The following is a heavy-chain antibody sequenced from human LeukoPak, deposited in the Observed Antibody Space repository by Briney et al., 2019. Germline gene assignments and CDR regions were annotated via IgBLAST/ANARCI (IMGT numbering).Heavy chain of an antibody. CDR2: INPNSGDT. CDR3: ARGSPTYYYDSSGYYLY. V-gene: IGHV1-2*02. J-gene: IGHJ4*02. CDR1: GYTFTGYY. D-gene: IGHD3-22*01. Sequence: ASVKVSCKASGYTFTGYYMHWVRQAPGQGLEWMGWINPNSGDTNYAQKFQGRVTMTRDTSISTAYMELSRLRSDDTAVYYCARGSPTYYYDSSGYYLYWGQGTLVTVSS.